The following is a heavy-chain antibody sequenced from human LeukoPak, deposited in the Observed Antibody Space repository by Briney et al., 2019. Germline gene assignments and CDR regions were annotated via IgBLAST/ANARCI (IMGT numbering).Heavy chain of an antibody. CDR2: INPNSGGT. CDR3: ARDRDGYYYYYMDV. J-gene: IGHJ6*03. Sequence: ASVKVSCKASGYTFTKSYIHWVRQAPGQGLEWMGWINPNSGGTNYAQKFQGRVTMTRDTSISTAYMELSRLRSDDTAVYYCARDRDGYYYYYMDVWGKGTTVTISS. D-gene: IGHD3-10*01. CDR1: GYTFTKSY. V-gene: IGHV1-2*02.